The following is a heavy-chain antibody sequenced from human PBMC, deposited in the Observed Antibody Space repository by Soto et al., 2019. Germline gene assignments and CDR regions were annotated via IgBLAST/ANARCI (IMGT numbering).Heavy chain of an antibody. V-gene: IGHV3-7*02. CDR1: GLTLSRSW. Sequence: EVQLVESGGGLVQPAASLRLSCAASGLTLSRSWMTWVRQAPGKGLEWVANIKQDGSETYYVDSVKGRFTISRDNAKNSLYLQMNSLRAEDTAVYYCAKKYHYGAFYLDLWGRGTLVTVSS. J-gene: IGHJ2*01. D-gene: IGHD3-10*01. CDR2: IKQDGSET. CDR3: AKKYHYGAFYLDL.